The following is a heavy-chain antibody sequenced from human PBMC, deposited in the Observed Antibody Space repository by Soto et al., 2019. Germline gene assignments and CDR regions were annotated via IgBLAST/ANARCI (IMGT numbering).Heavy chain of an antibody. J-gene: IGHJ4*02. CDR1: GFTFTAYA. CDR2: ITSSGSGT. CDR3: AKDLRNIGARPWFKCFDD. D-gene: IGHD6-6*01. V-gene: IGHV3-23*01. Sequence: EVQMLESGGGLVQPGGSLRLSCEVSGFTFTAYAMNWVRQAPGKGLEWVAGITSSGSGTFYADSVKGRFTISRDNFRNTLYLELSNVREDDTAVYFCAKDLRNIGARPWFKCFDDWGQGTLVTVSS.